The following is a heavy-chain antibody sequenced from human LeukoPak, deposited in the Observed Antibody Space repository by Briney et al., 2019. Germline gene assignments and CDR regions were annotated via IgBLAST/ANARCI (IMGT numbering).Heavy chain of an antibody. Sequence: SETLSLTCTVSGGSISSYYWSWIRQPPGKGLEWIGEINHSGSTNYNPSLKSRVTISVDTSKNQFSLKLSSVTAADTAVYYCARGWGERRPLDFWSGYYEYYYYYGMDVWGQGTTVTVSS. D-gene: IGHD3-3*01. CDR2: INHSGST. CDR1: GGSISSYY. CDR3: ARGWGERRPLDFWSGYYEYYYYYGMDV. J-gene: IGHJ6*02. V-gene: IGHV4-34*01.